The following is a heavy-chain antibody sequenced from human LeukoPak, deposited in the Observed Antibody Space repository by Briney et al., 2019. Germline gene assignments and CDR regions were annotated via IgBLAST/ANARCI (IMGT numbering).Heavy chain of an antibody. CDR1: GYTFNRHD. D-gene: IGHD4-17*01. Sequence: SSVKVSWKTSGYTFNRHDIHWVRQGTGQGLEWMGWMNPNTGNAGYAQTFQGRVTMTRNTAISTAYMELSGLRSDDTAVFFCVRGFYGSETYYFDSWGQGTLVTVSS. CDR3: VRGFYGSETYYFDS. CDR2: MNPNTGNA. J-gene: IGHJ4*02. V-gene: IGHV1-8*01.